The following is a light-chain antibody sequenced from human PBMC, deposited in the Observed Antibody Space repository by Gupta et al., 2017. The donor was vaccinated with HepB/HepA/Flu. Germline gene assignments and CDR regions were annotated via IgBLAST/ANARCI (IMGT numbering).Light chain of an antibody. Sequence: HSVLTQSPSLSRTPVHSVTISCSGSSSNVGSKNVNWYQQLPGRAPKLLIYYNTERPSGVPDRFSGSKSDTSASLAISDLQSEDEADYYCGAWDESLNGVVFGGGTKLTVL. V-gene: IGLV1-44*01. CDR1: SSNVGSKN. CDR2: YNT. J-gene: IGLJ2*01. CDR3: GAWDESLNGVV.